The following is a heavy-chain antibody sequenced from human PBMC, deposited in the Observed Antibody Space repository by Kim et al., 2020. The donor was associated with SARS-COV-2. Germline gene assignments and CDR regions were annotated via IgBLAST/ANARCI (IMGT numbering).Heavy chain of an antibody. CDR1: GGSIRGYY. Sequence: SETLSLTCTVSGGSIRGYYWSWIRQPPGKGLEWIGYIDYSGSTNYNPSLKSRVIISVDTSKNQFSLKLSSVTAADTAVYYCARRRDYFDYWGQGTLVTVSS. J-gene: IGHJ4*02. CDR2: IDYSGST. V-gene: IGHV4-59*08. CDR3: ARRRDYFDY.